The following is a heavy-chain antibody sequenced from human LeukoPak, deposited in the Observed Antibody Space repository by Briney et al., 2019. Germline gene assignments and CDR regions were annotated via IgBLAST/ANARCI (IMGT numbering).Heavy chain of an antibody. D-gene: IGHD2-8*02. CDR1: GFTFSTFA. V-gene: IGHV3-23*01. CDR3: ATYRQVLLPFET. CDR2: IFPSGGEI. J-gene: IGHJ5*02. Sequence: GGSLRLSCAASGFTFSTFAMIRVRQPPGKGLEWVSSIFPSGGEIHYADSVRGRFTISRDNSKSTLSLQMNSLRAEDTAIYYCATYRQVLLPFETWGQGTLVTVSS.